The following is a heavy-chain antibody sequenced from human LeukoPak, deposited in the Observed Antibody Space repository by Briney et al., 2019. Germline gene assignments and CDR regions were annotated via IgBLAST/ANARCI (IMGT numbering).Heavy chain of an antibody. CDR1: GYIFTTYY. D-gene: IGHD3-22*01. CDR2: INPSSGST. Sequence: GASVKVSCKASGYIFTTYYMNWVRQATGQGLEWMGIINPSSGSTSYAQKFQGRVTMTRDMSTSTVYMEMSSLRSEDTAVYYCAADYDSSGYYQPTDYWGQGTLVTVSS. J-gene: IGHJ4*02. V-gene: IGHV1-46*01. CDR3: AADYDSSGYYQPTDY.